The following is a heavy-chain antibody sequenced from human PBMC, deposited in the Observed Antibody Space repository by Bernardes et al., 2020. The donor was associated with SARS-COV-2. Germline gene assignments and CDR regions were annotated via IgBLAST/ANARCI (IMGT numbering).Heavy chain of an antibody. CDR2: ISTSGSYI. CDR1: GFTFSSYS. Sequence: GGSLRLSCAASGFTFSSYSMNWVRQAPGKGLEWVSSISTSGSYIYYADSVKGRFTISRDNAKNSLYLQMNSLRAEDTAVYYCARDSYYYDASGYYLYYFHYWGQGTLVTVSS. V-gene: IGHV3-21*01. D-gene: IGHD3-22*01. CDR3: ARDSYYYDASGYYLYYFHY. J-gene: IGHJ4*02.